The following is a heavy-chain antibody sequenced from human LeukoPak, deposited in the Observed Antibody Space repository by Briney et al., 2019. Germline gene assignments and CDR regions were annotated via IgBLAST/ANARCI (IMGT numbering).Heavy chain of an antibody. CDR2: ISSYNGNT. V-gene: IGHV1-18*01. Sequence: EASVKVSCTASGYTFTSYGISWVRQAPGQGLEWMGWISSYNGNTNYAQKLQGRATMTTDTSTSTAYMELRSLRSDDTAVYYCARGSFPSDDILTGPFDNWGQGTLVTVSS. D-gene: IGHD3-9*01. CDR3: ARGSFPSDDILTGPFDN. CDR1: GYTFTSYG. J-gene: IGHJ4*02.